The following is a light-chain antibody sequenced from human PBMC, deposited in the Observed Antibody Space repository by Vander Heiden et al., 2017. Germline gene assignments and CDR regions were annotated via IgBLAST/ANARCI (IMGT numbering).Light chain of an antibody. V-gene: IGLV3-10*01. CDR3: YSTDSSGNHRV. Sequence: SYELTPPPSVSVSPGQAARNTCPCDALPKKYAYWYQQKPGQAPVLVIYEDSKRPSGIPERFSGSSSGTMATLTISGAQVEDEADYYCYSTDSSGNHRVFGGGTKLTVL. CDR1: ALPKKY. J-gene: IGLJ2*01. CDR2: EDS.